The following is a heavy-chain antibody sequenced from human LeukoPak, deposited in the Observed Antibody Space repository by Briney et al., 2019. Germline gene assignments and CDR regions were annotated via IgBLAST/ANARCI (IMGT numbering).Heavy chain of an antibody. CDR2: FDPEDGET. J-gene: IGHJ4*02. Sequence: GASVKVSCKASGYTFTSYDINWVRQATGQGLEWMGGFDPEDGETIYAQKFQGRVTMTEDTSTDTAYMELSSLRSEDTAVYYCATALRDSSGYYYYFDYWGQGTLVTVSS. CDR3: ATALRDSSGYYYYFDY. D-gene: IGHD3-22*01. V-gene: IGHV1-24*01. CDR1: GYTFTSYD.